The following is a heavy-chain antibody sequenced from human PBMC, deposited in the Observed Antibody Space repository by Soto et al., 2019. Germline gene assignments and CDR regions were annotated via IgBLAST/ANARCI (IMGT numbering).Heavy chain of an antibody. J-gene: IGHJ4*02. D-gene: IGHD3-3*01. CDR1: GGTFSSYA. CDR3: ARVRVRFLEWLGSEG. V-gene: IGHV1-69*12. Sequence: QVQLVQSGAEVKKPGSSVKVSCKAAGGTFSSYAFSWVRQAPGQGLEWMGGIIPIFGTENYAQKFQGRVTITADESTNTAYMELSSLRSEETAVYYCARVRVRFLEWLGSEGWGQGTLVTVSS. CDR2: IIPIFGTE.